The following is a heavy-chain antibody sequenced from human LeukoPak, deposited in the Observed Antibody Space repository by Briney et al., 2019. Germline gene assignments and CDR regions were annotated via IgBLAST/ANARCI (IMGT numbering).Heavy chain of an antibody. V-gene: IGHV4-30-2*01. D-gene: IGHD5-18*01. J-gene: IGHJ4*02. CDR3: ARSGYTYGFDY. CDR2: IYSSGST. Sequence: PSETLSLTCAVSGGSISSGGYSWSWIRQPPGKGQEWIGYIYSSGSTSYNPSLKSRVTMSVDRSTNQFSLNLSSATAADTAVYYCARSGYTYGFDYWGQGTLVTVSS. CDR1: GGSISSGGYS.